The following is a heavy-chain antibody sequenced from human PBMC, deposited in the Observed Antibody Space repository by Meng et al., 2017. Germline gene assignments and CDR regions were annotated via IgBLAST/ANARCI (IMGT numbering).Heavy chain of an antibody. Sequence: ASVKVSCKASGYTFTSYGISWVRQAPGQGLEWMGWISAYNGNTNYAQKFQGRVTITTDESTSTAYMELSSLRSEDTAVYYCARELMVRGVYNYFDYWGQGTLVTVSS. V-gene: IGHV1-18*01. D-gene: IGHD3-10*01. J-gene: IGHJ4*02. CDR1: GYTFTSYG. CDR2: ISAYNGNT. CDR3: ARELMVRGVYNYFDY.